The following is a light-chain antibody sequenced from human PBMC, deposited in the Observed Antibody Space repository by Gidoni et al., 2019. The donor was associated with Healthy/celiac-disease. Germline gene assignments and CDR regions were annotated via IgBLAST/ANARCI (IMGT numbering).Light chain of an antibody. CDR2: EVS. CDR3: SSYTSSSTLVV. J-gene: IGLJ2*01. CDR1: SSDVGGYNY. V-gene: IGLV2-14*01. Sequence: QSALTQPAAVSGSPAQSITISCTGTSSDVGGYNYVSWYQQHPGKAPKLMIYEVSNRLSGVSNRFSGSKSCNTASLTISGLQAEDEADYYCSSYTSSSTLVVFGGGTKLSVL.